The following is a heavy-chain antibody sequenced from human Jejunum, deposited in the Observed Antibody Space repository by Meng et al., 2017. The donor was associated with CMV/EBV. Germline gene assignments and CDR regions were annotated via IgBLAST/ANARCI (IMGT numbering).Heavy chain of an antibody. CDR2: VFPGDSAT. J-gene: IGHJ6*02. V-gene: IGHV5-51*01. Sequence: GWVRQMPEKALECVALVFPGDSATRYSPSFQGQVTISADQSISTAYLQWSSLKASDTAMYFCVRLGLRGCDSTGCYTSFYYYGMDVWGQGTPVTVSS. CDR3: VRLGLRGCDSTGCYTSFYYYGMDV. D-gene: IGHD2-2*02.